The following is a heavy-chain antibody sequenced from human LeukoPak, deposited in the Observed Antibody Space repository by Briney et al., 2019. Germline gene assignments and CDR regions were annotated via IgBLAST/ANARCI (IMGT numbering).Heavy chain of an antibody. Sequence: PSETLSLTCTVSGGSISSYYWSWIRQPAGKGLEWIGRIYTSGSTNYNPSLKSRVTMSVDTSKNQFSLKLSSVTAADTAVYYCASEPTDTVLYSTTPGWFDPWGQGTLVTVSS. J-gene: IGHJ5*02. CDR1: GGSISSYY. D-gene: IGHD6-13*01. CDR2: IYTSGST. V-gene: IGHV4-4*07. CDR3: ASEPTDTVLYSTTPGWFDP.